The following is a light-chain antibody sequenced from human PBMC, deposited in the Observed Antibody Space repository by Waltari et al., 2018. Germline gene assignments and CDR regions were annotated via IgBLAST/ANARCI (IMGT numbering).Light chain of an antibody. CDR2: WAS. CDR1: QSLSYSSNNKNY. V-gene: IGKV4-1*01. Sequence: IVMTKSPDCLAVSLGARATINCKSRQSLSYSSNNKNYLAWYQQKPGQPPKVLMYWASTRESGVPDRFSGSGSGTDFTLTISSLQAEDVAVYYCQQYYSTSSTFGQGTKLEIK. J-gene: IGKJ2*01. CDR3: QQYYSTSST.